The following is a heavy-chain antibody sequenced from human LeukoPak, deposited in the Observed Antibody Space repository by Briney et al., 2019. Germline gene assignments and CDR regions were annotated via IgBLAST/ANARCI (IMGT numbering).Heavy chain of an antibody. Sequence: SETLSLTCAVYGGSFSGYYWSWIRQPPGKGLEWIGEINHSGSTNYNPSLKSRVTISVDTSKNQFSLKLNSVSAADTAVYYCARDGAVDILTGYGAFDIWGQGTMVTVSS. D-gene: IGHD3-9*01. CDR1: GGSFSGYY. CDR3: ARDGAVDILTGYGAFDI. J-gene: IGHJ3*02. V-gene: IGHV4-34*01. CDR2: INHSGST.